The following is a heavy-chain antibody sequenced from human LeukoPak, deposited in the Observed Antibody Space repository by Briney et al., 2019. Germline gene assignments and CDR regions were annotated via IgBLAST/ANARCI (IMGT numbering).Heavy chain of an antibody. CDR2: VGNDEKTK. CDR3: AREKQSGGTPFDY. V-gene: IGHV3-30*04. CDR1: GFTFTGHS. J-gene: IGHJ4*02. Sequence: GGSLRLSCVASGFTFTGHSMHWVRQAPGKGRVWGAVVGNDEKTKFYADSLKGRFTVSRDNSKNTVYLQMNSLRDEDTAVYYCAREKQSGGTPFDYWGQGSLVTVSS. D-gene: IGHD1-26*01.